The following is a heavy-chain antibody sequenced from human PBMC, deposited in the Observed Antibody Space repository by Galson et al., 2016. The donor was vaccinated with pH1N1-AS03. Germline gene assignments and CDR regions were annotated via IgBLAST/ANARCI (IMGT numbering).Heavy chain of an antibody. D-gene: IGHD6-13*01. J-gene: IGHJ4*02. CDR2: ISGNGVST. CDR1: GFTYSSYA. Sequence: SLRLSCAASGFTYSSYAMYWVRQAPGKGLEYVSAISGNGVSTYYANSVKGRFTISRDNSKNTLYLQMGSPRAEDMAVYYCARGPVSYSNYWFPPPDYWGQGTLVTVSS. V-gene: IGHV3-64*01. CDR3: ARGPVSYSNYWFPPPDY.